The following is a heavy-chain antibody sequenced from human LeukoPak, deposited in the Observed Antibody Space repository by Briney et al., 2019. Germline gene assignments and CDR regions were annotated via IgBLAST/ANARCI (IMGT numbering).Heavy chain of an antibody. CDR2: INHSGST. J-gene: IGHJ1*01. V-gene: IGHV4-34*08. Sequence: GSLRLSCAASGFTFSSYSMNWVRQPPGKGLEWIGEINHSGSTNYNPSLKSRLTISVDTSKNQFSLKLSSVTAADTAVYYCSLYFQHWGQGTLVTVSS. CDR1: GFTFSSYS. CDR3: SLYFQH.